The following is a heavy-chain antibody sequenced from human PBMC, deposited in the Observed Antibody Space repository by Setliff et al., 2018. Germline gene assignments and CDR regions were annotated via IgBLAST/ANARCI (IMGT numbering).Heavy chain of an antibody. CDR3: ARDRVRGGVAVAPGDY. V-gene: IGHV1-24*01. Sequence: ASVKVSCKVSGYTLTELSRHWVRQAPGKGLEWMGGFDPEDGETIYAQKFQGRVTMTEDTSTDTAYMELSSLRSDDTAVYYCARDRVRGGVAVAPGDYWGQGTLVTVSS. J-gene: IGHJ4*02. CDR1: GYTLTELS. D-gene: IGHD6-19*01. CDR2: FDPEDGET.